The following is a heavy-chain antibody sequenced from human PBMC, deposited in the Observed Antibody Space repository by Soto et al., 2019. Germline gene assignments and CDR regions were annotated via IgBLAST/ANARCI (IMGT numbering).Heavy chain of an antibody. Sequence: EVQLVESEGGLVQPGGSLKVSCAASGFTFSDSAMHWVRQAAGKGLEWVGRIRGKTNSYATTYAASLKGRFTISRDDSKSTTYLQMNSLKAEDTAVYYCTSAAVASYWGQGTLVTVSS. CDR3: TSAAVASY. CDR2: IRGKTNSYAT. D-gene: IGHD6-19*01. CDR1: GFTFSDSA. V-gene: IGHV3-73*02. J-gene: IGHJ4*02.